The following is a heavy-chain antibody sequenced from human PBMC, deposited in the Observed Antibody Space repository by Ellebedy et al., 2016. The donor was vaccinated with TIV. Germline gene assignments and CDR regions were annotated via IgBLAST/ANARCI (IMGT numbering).Heavy chain of an antibody. Sequence: GGSLRLSCAASGFTVSDYFMTWVRQAPGKGLEWVSLIYKNGGTNYTDSVNGRFTITRDDSKNTLYLQMNSLRAEDTAVYYCARDPGGGGDYGDNRFDPWGQGTLVTVSS. V-gene: IGHV3-66*01. CDR2: IYKNGGT. D-gene: IGHD3-16*01. J-gene: IGHJ5*02. CDR3: ARDPGGGGDYGDNRFDP. CDR1: GFTVSDYF.